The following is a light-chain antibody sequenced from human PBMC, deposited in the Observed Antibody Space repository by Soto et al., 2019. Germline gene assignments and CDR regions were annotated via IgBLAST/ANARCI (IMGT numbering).Light chain of an antibody. CDR1: QSVTSN. CDR2: GAS. J-gene: IGKJ1*01. CDR3: QQYNNWPRT. Sequence: EIVLTHSPATQSVSPGERATLSCRASQSVTSNLAWYQQKPGQSPRFLMYGASTRATGIPDRFSGSGSGTEFTLTISSLQSEDFAVYYCQQYNNWPRTFGQGTKVDIK. V-gene: IGKV3-15*01.